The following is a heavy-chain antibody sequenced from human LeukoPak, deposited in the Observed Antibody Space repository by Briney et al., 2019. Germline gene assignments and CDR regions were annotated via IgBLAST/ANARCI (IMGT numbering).Heavy chain of an antibody. J-gene: IGHJ4*02. D-gene: IGHD3-10*01. CDR3: AKDRGFGELLFLFDY. V-gene: IGHV3-43*02. Sequence: GGSLRLSCAASGFTFDDYAMHWVRQAPGKGLEWVSLISGDGGSTYYADPVKGRFTISRDNSKNSLYLQMNSLRTEDTALYYYAKDRGFGELLFLFDYWGQGTLVTVSS. CDR1: GFTFDDYA. CDR2: ISGDGGST.